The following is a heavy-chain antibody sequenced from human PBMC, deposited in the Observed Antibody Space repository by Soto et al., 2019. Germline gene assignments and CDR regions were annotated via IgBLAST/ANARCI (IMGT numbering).Heavy chain of an antibody. Sequence: SVKVSCKASGGTFSSYAVSWVRQAPGQGLEWMGGIIPIFGTANYAQKFQGRVTITADESTSTAYMELSSLRSEDTAVYYCARETATTPYYYGMDVWGQGTTVTVSS. CDR3: ARETATTPYYYGMDV. CDR2: IIPIFGTA. J-gene: IGHJ6*02. CDR1: GGTFSSYA. D-gene: IGHD2-15*01. V-gene: IGHV1-69*13.